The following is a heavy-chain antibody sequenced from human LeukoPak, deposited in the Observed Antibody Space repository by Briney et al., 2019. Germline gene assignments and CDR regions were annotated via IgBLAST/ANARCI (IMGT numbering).Heavy chain of an antibody. CDR1: GFTVSTNS. CDR2: IYSDNT. CDR3: AKDHDFWSGPTTKIDY. V-gene: IGHV3-66*01. Sequence: GGSLRLSCTVSGFTVSTNSMSWVRQAPGKGLEWVSFIYSDNTHYSDSVKGRFTISRDNSKNTLYLQMNSLRAEDTAVYYCAKDHDFWSGPTTKIDYWGQGTLVTVSS. D-gene: IGHD3-3*01. J-gene: IGHJ4*02.